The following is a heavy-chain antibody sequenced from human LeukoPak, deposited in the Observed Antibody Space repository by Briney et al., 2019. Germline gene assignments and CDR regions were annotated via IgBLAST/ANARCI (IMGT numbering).Heavy chain of an antibody. J-gene: IGHJ6*02. CDR1: GYTFTGYY. Sequence: GASVKVSCKASGYTFTGYYMHWVRQAPGQGLEWMGWINPNSGGTNYAQKLQGRVTMTTDTSTSTAYMELRSLRSDDTAVYYCARDYDILTGYYNYYYGMDVWGQGTTVTVSS. CDR2: INPNSGGT. V-gene: IGHV1-2*02. D-gene: IGHD3-9*01. CDR3: ARDYDILTGYYNYYYGMDV.